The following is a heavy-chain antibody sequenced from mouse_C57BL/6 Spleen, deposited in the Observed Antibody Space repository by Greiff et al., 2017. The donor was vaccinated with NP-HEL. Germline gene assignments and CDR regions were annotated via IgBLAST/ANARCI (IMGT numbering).Heavy chain of an antibody. CDR2: INPYNGDT. Sequence: VQLKQSGPELVKPGDSVKISCKASGYSFTGYFMNWVMQSHGKSLEWIGRINPYNGDTFYNQKFKGKATLTVDKSSSTAHMELRSLTSEDSAVYYCALGDYDGDWYFDVWGTGTTVTVSS. CDR1: GYSFTGYF. V-gene: IGHV1-20*01. D-gene: IGHD2-4*01. CDR3: ALGDYDGDWYFDV. J-gene: IGHJ1*03.